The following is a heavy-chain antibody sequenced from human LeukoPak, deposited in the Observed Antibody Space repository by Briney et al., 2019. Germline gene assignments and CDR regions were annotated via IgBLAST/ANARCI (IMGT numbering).Heavy chain of an antibody. J-gene: IGHJ6*03. CDR1: GGSMRSYY. CDR2: IFTGGSA. D-gene: IGHD2-15*01. CDR3: AREYTFSRRLGYCVKNNCYESAYYMDV. Sequence: SETLSLTCTVSGGSMRSYYWSWIRQVAGKRLEWIGHIFTGGSANYNASLERRVTMSVDTSKKEISLELSSVTAADTAVYYCAREYTFSRRLGYCVKNNCYESAYYMDVWGKGTAVTVSS. V-gene: IGHV4-4*07.